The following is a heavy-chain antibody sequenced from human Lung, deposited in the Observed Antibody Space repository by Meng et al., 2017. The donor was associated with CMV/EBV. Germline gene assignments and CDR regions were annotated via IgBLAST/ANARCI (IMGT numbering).Heavy chain of an antibody. CDR2: IYYTGST. D-gene: IGHD2-15*01. J-gene: IGHJ4*02. Sequence: VQLQESGPALVKPSQTLSLTCTLSGGYISSCDYSWSWIRQPPGKGLEWIGYIYYTGSTYYNPSLKSRVIISVDTSKNQFSLKLNSVTAADTAVYYCARVGGCSGGGCYHRLFDYWGQGTLVTASS. CDR3: ARVGGCSGGGCYHRLFDY. CDR1: GGYISSCDYS. V-gene: IGHV4-30-4*01.